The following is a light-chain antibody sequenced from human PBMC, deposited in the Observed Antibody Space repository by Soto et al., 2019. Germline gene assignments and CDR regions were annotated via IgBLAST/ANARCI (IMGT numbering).Light chain of an antibody. CDR1: QSVNSNS. Sequence: EIVMTQSPATLSVSPGERATLSCRASQSVNSNSLAWYQQKPGQAPRLFIYGASTRATGIPDRFSGSGSGTDFTLTISRLEPEDCAVCYGQQQGRSWITFGQGTRLEIK. V-gene: IGKV3-20*01. CDR2: GAS. CDR3: QQQGRSWIT. J-gene: IGKJ5*01.